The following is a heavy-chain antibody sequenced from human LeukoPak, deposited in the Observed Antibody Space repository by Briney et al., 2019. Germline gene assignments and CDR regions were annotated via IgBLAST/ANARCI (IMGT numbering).Heavy chain of an antibody. V-gene: IGHV3-21*01. CDR3: ARGFGELSEGYSMDV. CDR2: ISSSSSSI. Sequence: GGSLRLSCTASGFTFSSYSMNWARRAPGKGLEWVPCISSSSSSIYYAESVKGRFTISRDNAKNSLYLQMNSLRAEDTAAYYCARGFGELSEGYSMDVCGQGTTVTVSS. J-gene: IGHJ6*02. CDR1: GFTFSSYS. D-gene: IGHD3-10*01.